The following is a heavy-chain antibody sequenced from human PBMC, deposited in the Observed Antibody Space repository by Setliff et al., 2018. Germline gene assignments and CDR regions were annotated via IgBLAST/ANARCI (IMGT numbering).Heavy chain of an antibody. V-gene: IGHV3-15*01. CDR3: TTGISIYYYDSSDYYWYYFDY. CDR2: IKSKTDGGTT. D-gene: IGHD3-22*01. CDR1: GFTFSNAW. J-gene: IGHJ4*02. Sequence: PGESLKISCAASGFTFSNAWMSWVRQAPGKGLEWVGRIKSKTDGGTTDYAAPVKGRFTISRDDSKNTLYLQMNSLKTEDTAVYYCTTGISIYYYDSSDYYWYYFDYWGQGTLVTVSS.